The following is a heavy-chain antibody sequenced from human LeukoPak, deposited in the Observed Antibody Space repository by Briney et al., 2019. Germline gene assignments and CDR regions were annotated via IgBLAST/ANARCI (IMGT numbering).Heavy chain of an antibody. V-gene: IGHV3-64D*06. CDR3: VIVRGYFDSSGSDY. CDR1: GFTFSSYT. D-gene: IGHD3-9*01. J-gene: IGHJ4*02. Sequence: GGSLRLSCSASGFTFSSYTIHWVRQAPGKGLEFVSAITSNGGSAYYADPVKGRFTISRDNSKNTVYLQMSSLRAEDTAVYYCVIVRGYFDSSGSDYWGQGTLVTVSS. CDR2: ITSNGGSA.